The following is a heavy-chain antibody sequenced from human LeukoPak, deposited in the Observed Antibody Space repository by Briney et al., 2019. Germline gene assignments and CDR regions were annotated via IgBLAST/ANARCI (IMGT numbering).Heavy chain of an antibody. Sequence: ASVKVSCKASGYTFTSYGISWVRQAPGQGLEWMGWISVYNGNTNYAQKLQGRVTMTTDTSTSTAYMELRSLRSDDTAVYYCARDTNPIAAAGYDYWGQGTLVTVSS. CDR2: ISVYNGNT. CDR1: GYTFTSYG. D-gene: IGHD6-13*01. CDR3: ARDTNPIAAAGYDY. V-gene: IGHV1-18*04. J-gene: IGHJ4*02.